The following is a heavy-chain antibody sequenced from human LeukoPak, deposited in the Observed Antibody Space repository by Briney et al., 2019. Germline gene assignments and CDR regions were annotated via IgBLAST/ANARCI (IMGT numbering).Heavy chain of an antibody. CDR1: GFTFDDYA. CDR2: ISWKSGSI. D-gene: IGHD6-6*01. Sequence: GGSLRLSCAASGFTFDDYAMHWVRQAPGKGLEWVPGISWKSGSIGYADSVKGRFTISSDNAKNSLYLQMNSLRAEDMALYYCAKGGYSSSSNLPDYWGQGTLVTVSP. J-gene: IGHJ4*02. V-gene: IGHV3-9*03. CDR3: AKGGYSSSSNLPDY.